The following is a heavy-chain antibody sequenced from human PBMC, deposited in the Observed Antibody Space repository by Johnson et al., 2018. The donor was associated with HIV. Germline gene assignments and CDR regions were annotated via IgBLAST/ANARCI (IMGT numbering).Heavy chain of an antibody. J-gene: IGHJ3*02. CDR2: IGRSGSTF. CDR3: AKDNLKRTRGSDAFDI. CDR1: GFTFSDYY. V-gene: IGHV3-11*04. D-gene: IGHD2-15*01. Sequence: QVQLVESGGGLVKPGGSLRLSCAASGFTFSDYYMSWIRQAPGKGLEWVSYIGRSGSTFYYADSVKGRFTIFRDNSKNTLYLQMNSLRAEDTAMYYCAKDNLKRTRGSDAFDIWGQATRVTVSS.